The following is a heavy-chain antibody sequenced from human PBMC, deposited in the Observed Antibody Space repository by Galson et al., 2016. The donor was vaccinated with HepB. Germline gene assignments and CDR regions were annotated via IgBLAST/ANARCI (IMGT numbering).Heavy chain of an antibody. V-gene: IGHV3-23*01. J-gene: IGHJ4*02. CDR2: TSSSGEHI. CDR3: AKVGFSDLDH. D-gene: IGHD3-10*01. Sequence: SLRLSCAVSGFTFSSYAMSWVRQSPGKGLEWVSSTSSSGEHISFADSVKGRLTISRDNSKNTVSLPMSSLRVEDTAIYYCAKVGFSDLDHWGQGTLVTVSS. CDR1: GFTFSSYA.